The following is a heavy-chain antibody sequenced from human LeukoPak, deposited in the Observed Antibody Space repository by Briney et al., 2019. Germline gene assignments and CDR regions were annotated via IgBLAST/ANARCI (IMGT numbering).Heavy chain of an antibody. Sequence: GRSLRLSCTASGFTFGDYAMSWFRQAPGKGLKGVGFIRSKAYGGTTEYAASVKGRFTISRDDSKSIAYLQMNSLKTEDTAVYYCTREIKDSGYDRGCDYWGQGTLVTVSS. J-gene: IGHJ4*02. D-gene: IGHD5-12*01. CDR3: TREIKDSGYDRGCDY. V-gene: IGHV3-49*03. CDR1: GFTFGDYA. CDR2: IRSKAYGGTT.